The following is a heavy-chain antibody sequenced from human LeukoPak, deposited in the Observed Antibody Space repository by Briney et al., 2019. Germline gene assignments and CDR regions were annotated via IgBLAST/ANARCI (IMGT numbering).Heavy chain of an antibody. J-gene: IGHJ4*02. CDR1: GGSISSSNW. CDR3: ARVSTGAREFDILTGYYTFDY. D-gene: IGHD3-9*01. CDR2: IYHSGST. Sequence: MTSGTLSLTCAVSGGSISSSNWWSWVRQPPGKGLEWIGEIYHSGSTNYNPSLKSRVTISVDKSKNQFSLKLSSVTAADTAVYYCARVSTGAREFDILTGYYTFDYWGQGTLVTVSS. V-gene: IGHV4-4*02.